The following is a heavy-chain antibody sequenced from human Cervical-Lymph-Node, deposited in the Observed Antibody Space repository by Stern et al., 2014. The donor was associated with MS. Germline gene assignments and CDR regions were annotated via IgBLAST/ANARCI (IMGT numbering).Heavy chain of an antibody. Sequence: MQLVESGPGLVKPSQTLSLTCTVSGASLSTVGYYWSRIRSHPGKGLEWIAHISYIGSTYYNPSLKSRVSISADTSKNQFSLNLTSVTAADTALYYCARSDRLWGSFDYWGQGTLVAVSS. CDR2: ISYIGST. J-gene: IGHJ4*02. CDR1: GASLSTVGYY. CDR3: ARSDRLWGSFDY. D-gene: IGHD3-16*01. V-gene: IGHV4-31*03.